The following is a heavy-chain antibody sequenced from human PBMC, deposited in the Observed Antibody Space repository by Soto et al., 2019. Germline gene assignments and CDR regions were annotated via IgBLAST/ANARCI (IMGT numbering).Heavy chain of an antibody. CDR2: INPNSGGT. CDR3: ARDQRETGDLSHDAFDI. Sequence: ASVKVSCKASGYTFTGYYMHWVRQAPGQGLEWMGWINPNSGGTNYAQKFQGWVTMTRDTSISTAYMELSRLRSDDTAVYYCARDQRETGDLSHDAFDIWGQGTMVTVSS. V-gene: IGHV1-2*04. CDR1: GYTFTGYY. J-gene: IGHJ3*02. D-gene: IGHD7-27*01.